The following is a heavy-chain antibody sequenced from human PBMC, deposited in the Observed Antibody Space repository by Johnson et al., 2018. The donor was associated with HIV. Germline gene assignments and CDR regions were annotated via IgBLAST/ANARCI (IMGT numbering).Heavy chain of an antibody. CDR1: GFTFSSYD. D-gene: IGHD6-19*01. V-gene: IGHV3-13*01. J-gene: IGHJ3*01. Sequence: VQLVESGGGLVQPGGSLRLSCAASGFTFSSYDMHWVRQATGKGLEWVSAIGTAGDKYYPDSVKGRFTISRDNSKNTLYLQMNSLRAEDTAVYYCARKQWLEIPSDALDVWGQGTMVTVSS. CDR3: ARKQWLEIPSDALDV. CDR2: IGTAGDK.